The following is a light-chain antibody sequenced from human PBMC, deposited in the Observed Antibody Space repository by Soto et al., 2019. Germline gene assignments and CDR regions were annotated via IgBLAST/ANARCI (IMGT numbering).Light chain of an antibody. CDR3: QQYNNWPPLT. Sequence: EIVMTQSPATLSVSPGERATLSCRASQSVSSNLAWYQQKPGQAPRLLIYGASTRATGIPARFSGSGSGTEFPLTISSLQYEDFAGYYCQQYNNWPPLTFGGGTKVEIK. CDR2: GAS. CDR1: QSVSSN. V-gene: IGKV3-15*01. J-gene: IGKJ4*01.